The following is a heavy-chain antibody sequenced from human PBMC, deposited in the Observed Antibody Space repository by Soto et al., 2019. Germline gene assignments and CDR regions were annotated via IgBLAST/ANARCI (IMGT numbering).Heavy chain of an antibody. V-gene: IGHV4-59*12. CDR2: IYYSGST. Sequence: SETLSLTCTVSGGSISSYYWSWIRQPPGKGLEWIGYIYYSGSTNYNPSLKSRVTISVDTSKNQFSLKLSSVTAADTAVYYCASVYSSGWYSPFDYWGQGTLVTVSS. D-gene: IGHD6-19*01. CDR3: ASVYSSGWYSPFDY. J-gene: IGHJ4*02. CDR1: GGSISSYY.